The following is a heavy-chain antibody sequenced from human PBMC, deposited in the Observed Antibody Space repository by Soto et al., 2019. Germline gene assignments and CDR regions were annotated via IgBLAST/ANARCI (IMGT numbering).Heavy chain of an antibody. J-gene: IGHJ4*02. D-gene: IGHD6-13*01. V-gene: IGHV5-51*01. Sequence: GESLKISCKGSGYSFTSYWIGWVRQMPGKGLEWMGIIYPGDSETRYSPSFLGKVTISAETSINTAYLQWSSLEASDSAFYFCARSPRSSPYFDFWSQGALVTVSS. CDR3: ARSPRSSPYFDF. CDR1: GYSFTSYW. CDR2: IYPGDSET.